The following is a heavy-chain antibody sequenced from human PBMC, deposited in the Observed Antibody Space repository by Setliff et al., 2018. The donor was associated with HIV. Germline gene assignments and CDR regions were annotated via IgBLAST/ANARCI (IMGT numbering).Heavy chain of an antibody. J-gene: IGHJ3*02. D-gene: IGHD1-20*01. CDR1: GGSISSYY. CDR3: ARAITFHDAFDI. Sequence: PSETLSLTCTVSGGSISSYYWSWVRQPPGKGLEWIGYIYNSGRTNYNPSLKSRVTISVDTSKKQFSLKLSSVTAAGTAVYYCARAITFHDAFDIWGQGTMVTVSS. CDR2: IYNSGRT. V-gene: IGHV4-59*08.